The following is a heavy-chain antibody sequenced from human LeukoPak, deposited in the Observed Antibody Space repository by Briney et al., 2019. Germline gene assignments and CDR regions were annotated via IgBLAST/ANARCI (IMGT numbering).Heavy chain of an antibody. CDR2: INWNGGST. D-gene: IGHD3-9*01. Sequence: TGGSLRLSCAASGFTFDDYAMSWVRQAPGKGLEWVSGINWNGGSTDYADSVKGRFTISRDNAKNSLYLQMNSLRAEDTALYYCARDRWSRYLILDAFDIWGQGTMVTVSS. V-gene: IGHV3-20*04. CDR3: ARDRWSRYLILDAFDI. CDR1: GFTFDDYA. J-gene: IGHJ3*02.